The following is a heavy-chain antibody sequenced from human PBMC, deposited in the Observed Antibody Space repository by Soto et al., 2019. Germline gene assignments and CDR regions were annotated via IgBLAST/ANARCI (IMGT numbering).Heavy chain of an antibody. V-gene: IGHV4-59*01. J-gene: IGHJ4*02. D-gene: IGHD2-15*01. CDR1: GGSISSYY. Sequence: QVQLQESGPGLVKPSETLSLTCTVSGGSISSYYWSWIRQPPGKGLEWIGYIYYSGSTNYNPSLRSRVTISVDTSKNQFSLKLSSVTAADTAVYYCARQDTPTTFDYWGQGTLVTVSS. CDR3: ARQDTPTTFDY. CDR2: IYYSGST.